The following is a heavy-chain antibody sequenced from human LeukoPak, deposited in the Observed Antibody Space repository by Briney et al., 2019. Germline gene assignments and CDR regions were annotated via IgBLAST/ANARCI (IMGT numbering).Heavy chain of an antibody. Sequence: GGSLRLSCAASGFTFSSYGMHWVRQAPGKGLEWVAFIRYDGSNKYYADSVKGRFTISRDNSKNTLYLQMNSLRAEDTAVYYCAGGTPSGSPLKYWGQGTLVTVSS. V-gene: IGHV3-30*02. CDR1: GFTFSSYG. J-gene: IGHJ4*02. CDR2: IRYDGSNK. CDR3: AGGTPSGSPLKY. D-gene: IGHD1-26*01.